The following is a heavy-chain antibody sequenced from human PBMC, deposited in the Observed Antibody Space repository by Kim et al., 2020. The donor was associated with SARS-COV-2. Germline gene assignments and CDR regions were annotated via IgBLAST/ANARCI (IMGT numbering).Heavy chain of an antibody. J-gene: IGHJ5*02. D-gene: IGHD6-13*01. V-gene: IGHV4-34*01. CDR2: INHSRST. Sequence: SETLSLTCAVYGGSFSGYYWSWIRQPPGKGLEWIGEINHSRSTNYNPSLKSRVTISVDTSKNQFSLKLSSVTAADTAVYYCARGLLTHRPAGIAAARGFDPWGQGTLVTVSS. CDR3: ARGLLTHRPAGIAAARGFDP. CDR1: GGSFSGYY.